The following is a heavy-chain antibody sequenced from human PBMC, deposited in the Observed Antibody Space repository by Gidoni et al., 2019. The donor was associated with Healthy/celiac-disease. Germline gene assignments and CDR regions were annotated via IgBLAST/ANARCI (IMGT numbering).Heavy chain of an antibody. J-gene: IGHJ3*02. Sequence: QVQLVQSGAEVKKPGASVKVSCKASGYTFTSYGISWVRQAPGQGLEWMGWISAYNGNTNYAQKLQGRVTMTTDTSTSTAYMELRSLRSDDTAVYYCALIYCSGGSCAWGAFDIWGQGTMVTVSS. CDR2: ISAYNGNT. CDR3: ALIYCSGGSCAWGAFDI. V-gene: IGHV1-18*01. D-gene: IGHD2-15*01. CDR1: GYTFTSYG.